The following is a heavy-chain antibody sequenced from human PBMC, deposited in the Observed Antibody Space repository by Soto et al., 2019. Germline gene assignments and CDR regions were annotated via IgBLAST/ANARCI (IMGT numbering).Heavy chain of an antibody. D-gene: IGHD4-17*01. Sequence: GGSLRLSYAASGFTFSSYAMSWVRQAQGKGLEWVSAIIGSVGSTYYADSVKGRFTISKDNSKNTLYLQMNSLRAEDTAVYYCEKAPPPDSTWTNYYYYGMDVWGQGTTVTVSS. J-gene: IGHJ6*02. CDR2: IIGSVGST. CDR3: EKAPPPDSTWTNYYYYGMDV. V-gene: IGHV3-23*01. CDR1: GFTFSSYA.